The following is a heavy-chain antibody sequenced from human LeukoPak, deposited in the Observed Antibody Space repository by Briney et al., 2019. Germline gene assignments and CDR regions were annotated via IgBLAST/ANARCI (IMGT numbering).Heavy chain of an antibody. CDR3: AGCRWNYHYFEH. CDR2: ISSSGNNT. J-gene: IGHJ4*02. D-gene: IGHD1-7*01. CDR1: GFTFNSFA. Sequence: GGSLRLSCAASGFTFNSFAMTWVRQTPGKGLEWVSAISSSGNNTYYADSVKGRFTISRDNSKKALYLQMNSLRAEDTAIYYCAGCRWNYHYFEHWGQGTLVTVSS. V-gene: IGHV3-23*01.